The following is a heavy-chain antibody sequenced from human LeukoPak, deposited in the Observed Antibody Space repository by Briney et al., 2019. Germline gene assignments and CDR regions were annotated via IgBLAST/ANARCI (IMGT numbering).Heavy chain of an antibody. Sequence: GGSLRLSCAASGFTFRSYWMRWVRQAPGKGLVWVSRINIDGSSGSYADSVEGRFTISRDNAKNTVYLQMNSLRAEDTAVYYCTRDLMDYDVSTGLHHYYMDVWGQGTTVTVSS. CDR1: GFTFRSYW. D-gene: IGHD3-9*01. V-gene: IGHV3-74*01. CDR2: INIDGSSG. J-gene: IGHJ6*02. CDR3: TRDLMDYDVSTGLHHYYMDV.